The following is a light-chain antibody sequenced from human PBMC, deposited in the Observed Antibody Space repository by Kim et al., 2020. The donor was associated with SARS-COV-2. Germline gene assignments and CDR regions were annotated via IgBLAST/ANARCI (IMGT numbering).Light chain of an antibody. Sequence: DIQMTQSPSSLSASVGDRVTITCQASQDIRNSLNWYQQKPGKAPKLLIYDASNLETGVPSRFSGSGSGTDFTFTINSLQPEDTATYYCQQRPTFGQGTKLEL. CDR3: QQRPT. CDR2: DAS. J-gene: IGKJ2*01. CDR1: QDIRNS. V-gene: IGKV1-33*01.